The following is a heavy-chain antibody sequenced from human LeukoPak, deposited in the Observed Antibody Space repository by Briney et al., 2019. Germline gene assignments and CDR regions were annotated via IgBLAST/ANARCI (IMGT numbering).Heavy chain of an antibody. D-gene: IGHD2-2*01. CDR1: GFTFSNYG. J-gene: IGHJ6*02. V-gene: IGHV3-33*01. CDR3: ARVLVPAATSRYYYYGMDV. CDR2: TWYDGSNK. Sequence: GRSLRLSCAASGFTFSNYGMHWVRQAPGKGLEWVAVTWYDGSNKYYADSVKGRFTISRGNSKNTLYLQMNSLRAEDTAVYYCARVLVPAATSRYYYYGMDVWGQGTTVTVSS.